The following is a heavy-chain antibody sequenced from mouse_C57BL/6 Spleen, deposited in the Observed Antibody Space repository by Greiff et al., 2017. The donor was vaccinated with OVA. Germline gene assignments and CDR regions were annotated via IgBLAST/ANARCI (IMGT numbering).Heavy chain of an antibody. CDR1: GFTFSDYY. D-gene: IGHD1-2*01. V-gene: IGHV5-12*01. J-gene: IGHJ3*01. CDR3: ARQGDSYGSSWFAY. Sequence: VQLKESGGGLVQPGGSLKLSCAASGFTFSDYYMYWVRQTPEKRLEWVAYISNGGGSTYYPDTVKGRFTISRDNAKNTLYLQMSRLKSEDTAMYYCARQGDSYGSSWFAYWGQGTLVTVSA. CDR2: ISNGGGST.